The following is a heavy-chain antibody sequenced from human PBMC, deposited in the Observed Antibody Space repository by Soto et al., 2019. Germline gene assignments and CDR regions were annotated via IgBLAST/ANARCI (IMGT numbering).Heavy chain of an antibody. D-gene: IGHD7-27*01. CDR1: GGSISSGDYY. V-gene: IGHV4-30-4*01. J-gene: IGHJ6*02. CDR2: IYYSGST. Sequence: SETLSLTCTVSGGSISSGDYYWSWIRQPPGKGLEWIGYIYYSGSTYYNPSLKSRVTISVDTSKNQFSLKLSSVTAADTAVYYCARDRPGYYYGMDVWGQGTTVTVSS. CDR3: ARDRPGYYYGMDV.